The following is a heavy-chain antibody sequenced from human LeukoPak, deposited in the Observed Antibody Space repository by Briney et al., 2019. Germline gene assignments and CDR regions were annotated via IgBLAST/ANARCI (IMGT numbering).Heavy chain of an antibody. CDR2: ISGSGDST. D-gene: IGHD3-22*01. Sequence: GGALRLSCAASGFTFSSYAMSWVRHAPGEGLEWVSAISGSGDSTYYSDSVKGRFTISRDNSKNTLYVQMNSLRAEDTAVYYCAKPLVSDYYDSSGYWGYWGQGTLVTVSS. V-gene: IGHV3-23*01. CDR3: AKPLVSDYYDSSGYWGY. CDR1: GFTFSSYA. J-gene: IGHJ4*02.